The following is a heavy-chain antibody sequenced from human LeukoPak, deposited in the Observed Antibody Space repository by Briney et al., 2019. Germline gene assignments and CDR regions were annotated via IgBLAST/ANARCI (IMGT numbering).Heavy chain of an antibody. J-gene: IGHJ4*02. CDR2: IQYDGSEK. CDR3: TTSGGGDILHAMGN. D-gene: IGHD3-16*01. Sequence: GGSLRLSCAASGFSVTHYSMHWLRQAPGKALEWVAFIQYDGSEKFYADSVKGRCTISKDNSKNTLYVQMNGLRVEDTAVYFCTTSGGGDILHAMGNWGQGTLVTVSS. CDR1: GFSVTHYS. V-gene: IGHV3-30*02.